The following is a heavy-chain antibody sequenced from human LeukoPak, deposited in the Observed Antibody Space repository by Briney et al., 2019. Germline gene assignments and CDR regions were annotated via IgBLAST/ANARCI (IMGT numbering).Heavy chain of an antibody. D-gene: IGHD3-22*01. Sequence: PSETLSLTCAVYGGSFSGYYWSWIRQPPGKGLEWIGEINHSGSTNYNPSLKSRVTISVDTSKNQFSLKLSSVTAADTAVYYCATGPYYYDSSGYKDYWGQGTLVTVSS. V-gene: IGHV4-34*01. J-gene: IGHJ4*02. CDR2: INHSGST. CDR3: ATGPYYYDSSGYKDY. CDR1: GGSFSGYY.